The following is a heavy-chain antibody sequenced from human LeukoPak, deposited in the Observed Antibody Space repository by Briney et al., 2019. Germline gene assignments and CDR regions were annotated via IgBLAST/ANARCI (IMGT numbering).Heavy chain of an antibody. Sequence: GGSLRLSCVASRFTFTSYVMAWVRQAPGKGLECVSAISGSGHKSYYADSVEGRFTVSRDNSRNTLFTQMNSLRAEDTAVYYCARVSGTIQIWPQPFGDGMAVWGQGTTVTVSS. J-gene: IGHJ6*02. D-gene: IGHD5-18*01. CDR2: ISGSGHKS. CDR3: ARVSGTIQIWPQPFGDGMAV. V-gene: IGHV3-23*01. CDR1: RFTFTSYV.